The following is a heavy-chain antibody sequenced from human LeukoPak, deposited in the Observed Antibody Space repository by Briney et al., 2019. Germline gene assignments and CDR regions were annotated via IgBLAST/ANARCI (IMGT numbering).Heavy chain of an antibody. CDR2: ISAYNGNT. V-gene: IGHV1-18*01. CDR3: ARVSPERFDFWSGYYYYHYMDV. Sequence: ASVKVSCKASGYTFTSYGISWVRQAPGQGLKWMGWISAYNGNTNYAQKLQGRVTMTTDTSTSTAYMELRSLRSDDTAVYYCARVSPERFDFWSGYYYYHYMDVWGKGTTVTVSS. CDR1: GYTFTSYG. D-gene: IGHD3-3*01. J-gene: IGHJ6*03.